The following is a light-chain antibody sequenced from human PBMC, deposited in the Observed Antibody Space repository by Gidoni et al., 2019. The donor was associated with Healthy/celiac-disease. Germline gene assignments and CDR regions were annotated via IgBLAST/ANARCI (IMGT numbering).Light chain of an antibody. Sequence: DTQMTQSPSPLSASVGDRVTITCQASQNISNYLHWYQQKPGKAPKLLIYEAYNLETGVPSRFSGSGSGTDFTFTISSLQSEDIATYYCQQYDNLPHTFGQGTKLEIK. J-gene: IGKJ2*01. CDR2: EAY. V-gene: IGKV1-33*01. CDR3: QQYDNLPHT. CDR1: QNISNY.